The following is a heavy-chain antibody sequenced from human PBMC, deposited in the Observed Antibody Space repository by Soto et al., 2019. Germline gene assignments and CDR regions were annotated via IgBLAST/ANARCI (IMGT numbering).Heavy chain of an antibody. CDR2: VRSKANNYAT. CDR1: GFTFSASA. V-gene: IGHV3-73*01. CDR3: TRQGGYCGGGTCYAFNAY. D-gene: IGHD2-15*01. J-gene: IGHJ4*02. Sequence: EVQLVESGGGLVQPGGSLKLSCAASGFTFSASAMHWVRQASGKGLEWVGRVRSKANNYATAYAASVEGRFTISRDDSKNPAYLQMTSLKTEDTAVYYCTRQGGYCGGGTCYAFNAYLGQGTLVTVSS.